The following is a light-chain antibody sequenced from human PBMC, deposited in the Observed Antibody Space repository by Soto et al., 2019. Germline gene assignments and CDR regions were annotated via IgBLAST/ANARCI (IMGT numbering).Light chain of an antibody. CDR1: QTISTW. V-gene: IGKV1-5*03. J-gene: IGKJ4*01. Sequence: DIQMTQSPSTLSASVGDRVTITCRASQTISTWLAWYQQKAGKAPKVLIYKASSLQIGVPSRFSGSGSGTEFTLTITSLQSEDSAVYYCQEYNYWHPITFGGGTKVDIK. CDR3: QEYNYWHPIT. CDR2: KAS.